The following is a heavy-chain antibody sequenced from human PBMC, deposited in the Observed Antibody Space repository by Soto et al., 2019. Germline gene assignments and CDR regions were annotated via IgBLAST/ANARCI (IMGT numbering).Heavy chain of an antibody. Sequence: QVQLVESGGGVVQPGRSLRLSCAASGFTFSSYAMHWVRQAPGKGLEWVAVISYDGSNKYYADSVKGRFTISRDNSKNSLYLHMNSLRAEEAAVDYCARDAGDGYNYWGQGTLVTVSS. CDR3: ARDAGDGYNY. CDR2: ISYDGSNK. J-gene: IGHJ4*02. V-gene: IGHV3-30-3*01. D-gene: IGHD5-12*01. CDR1: GFTFSSYA.